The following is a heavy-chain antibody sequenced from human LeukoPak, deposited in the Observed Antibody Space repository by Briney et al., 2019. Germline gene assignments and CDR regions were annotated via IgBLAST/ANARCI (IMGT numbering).Heavy chain of an antibody. CDR3: AREGRSSTPGY. D-gene: IGHD2-15*01. CDR2: ISSSGST. V-gene: IGHV4-4*07. J-gene: IGHJ4*02. Sequence: PSETLSLTCTVSGGSISSYYWSWLRQPAGKGLEWIGRISSSGSTDYNPSLKSRVTMSVDTSKTQFSLKLSSVTAADTAVYYCAREGRSSTPGYWGQGTLVTVSS. CDR1: GGSISSYY.